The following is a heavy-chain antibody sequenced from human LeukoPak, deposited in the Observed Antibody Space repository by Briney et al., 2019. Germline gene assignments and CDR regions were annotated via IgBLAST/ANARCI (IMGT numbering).Heavy chain of an antibody. V-gene: IGHV3-23*01. CDR1: GFTFSDYY. J-gene: IGHJ3*02. CDR2: ISGGGDAT. Sequence: GGSLRLSCAASGFTFSDYYMSWIRQAPGKGLEWVSTISGGGDATYYAHSVKGRFAVSRDNSKKTLYLQLNSLRAEDTAVYYCTRDQRKYCSRTTCFVFDIWGQGTVVSVSS. CDR3: TRDQRKYCSRTTCFVFDI. D-gene: IGHD2-2*01.